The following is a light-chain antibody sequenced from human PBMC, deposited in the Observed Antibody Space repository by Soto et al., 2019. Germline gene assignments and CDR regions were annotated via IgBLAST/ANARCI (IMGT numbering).Light chain of an antibody. Sequence: DVVMTQFPHSLPATLGQPASISCTSSQSLVYSDGNTYLNWFQQRPGQSPRRLIYKVSHRDSGVPDRFSGSGSGTDFTLKISRVEIEDVAIYYCMLGSDWPVTFGQGTKVDIK. CDR3: MLGSDWPVT. V-gene: IGKV2-30*01. CDR2: KVS. J-gene: IGKJ1*01. CDR1: QSLVYSDGNTY.